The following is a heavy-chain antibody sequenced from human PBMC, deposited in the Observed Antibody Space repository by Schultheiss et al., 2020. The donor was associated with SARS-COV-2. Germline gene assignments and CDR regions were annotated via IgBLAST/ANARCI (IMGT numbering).Heavy chain of an antibody. Sequence: GSLRLSCAVYGGSFSGYYWGWIRQPPGKGLEWIGSIYHSGSTNYNPSLKSRVTISVDTSKNQFSLKLSSVTAADTAVYYCAGENYYLDYWGQGTLVTVSS. CDR3: AGENYYLDY. V-gene: IGHV4-34*01. CDR1: GGSFSGYY. CDR2: IYHSGST. J-gene: IGHJ4*02. D-gene: IGHD3-10*01.